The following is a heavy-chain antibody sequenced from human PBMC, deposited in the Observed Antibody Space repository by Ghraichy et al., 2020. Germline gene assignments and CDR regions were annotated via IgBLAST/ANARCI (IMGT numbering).Heavy chain of an antibody. J-gene: IGHJ4*02. V-gene: IGHV3-7*01. CDR2: IKKDGSEK. D-gene: IGHD6-19*01. CDR1: GFIFSGYW. Sequence: GGSLRLSCAASGFIFSGYWMSWVRQAPGKGLEWVANIKKDGSEKYYVDSVKGRFTISRDNAKNSLYLQMNSLRAEDTAVYYCARDLGSGWYFDYWGRGTLVTASS. CDR3: ARDLGSGWYFDY.